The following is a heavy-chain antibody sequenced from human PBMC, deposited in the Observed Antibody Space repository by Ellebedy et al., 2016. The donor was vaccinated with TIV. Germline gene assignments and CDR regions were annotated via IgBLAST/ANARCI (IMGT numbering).Heavy chain of an antibody. D-gene: IGHD6-19*01. CDR1: GGSISSYH. J-gene: IGHJ3*02. CDR3: ARVRYTSGWYAAFDI. CDR2: IYYSGST. Sequence: SETLSLTCSVSGGSISSYHWSWIRQPPGKGLEWIGHIYYSGSTNYNPSLQSRVTISLDKSKSQFYVRLSSVTAADTAVYHCARVRYTSGWYAAFDIWGQGTMVTVSS. V-gene: IGHV4-59*12.